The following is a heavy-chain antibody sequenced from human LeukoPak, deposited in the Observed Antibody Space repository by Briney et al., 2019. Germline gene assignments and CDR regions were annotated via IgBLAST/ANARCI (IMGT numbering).Heavy chain of an antibody. Sequence: SETLSLTCTVSGGSISSSSFYWGWIRQPPGKGLEWIGEINHSGSTNYNPSLKSRVTISVDTSKNQFSLKLSSVTAADTAVYYCARRAPFSLVGALSPHGYFDYWGQGTLVTVSS. D-gene: IGHD1-26*01. CDR1: GGSISSSSFY. J-gene: IGHJ4*02. V-gene: IGHV4-39*07. CDR2: INHSGST. CDR3: ARRAPFSLVGALSPHGYFDY.